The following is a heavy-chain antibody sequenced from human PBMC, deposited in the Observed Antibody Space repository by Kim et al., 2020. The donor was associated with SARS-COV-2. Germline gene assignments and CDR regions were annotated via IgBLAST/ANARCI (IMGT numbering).Heavy chain of an antibody. V-gene: IGHV3-23*01. CDR2: T. Sequence: TAYADSVKGLFTISIDNSKNSLYLQMNSLSAEDTAVYYCAKYLNYDQFDYWGQGTLVTVSS. D-gene: IGHD3-3*01. J-gene: IGHJ4*02. CDR3: AKYLNYDQFDY.